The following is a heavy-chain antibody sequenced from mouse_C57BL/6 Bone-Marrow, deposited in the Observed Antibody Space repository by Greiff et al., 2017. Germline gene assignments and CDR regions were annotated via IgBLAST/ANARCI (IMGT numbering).Heavy chain of an antibody. CDR2: IYPRSGNT. D-gene: IGHD1-2*01. V-gene: IGHV1-81*01. CDR3: ARVRPRRGYFDY. Sequence: QVQLQQSGAELARPGASVKLSCKASGYTFTSYGISWVKQRTGQGLEWIGEIYPRSGNTYYNEKFKGKATLTADKSSSTAYMELRSRTSEDAAVYFCARVRPRRGYFDYWGQGTTLTVSS. J-gene: IGHJ2*01. CDR1: GYTFTSYG.